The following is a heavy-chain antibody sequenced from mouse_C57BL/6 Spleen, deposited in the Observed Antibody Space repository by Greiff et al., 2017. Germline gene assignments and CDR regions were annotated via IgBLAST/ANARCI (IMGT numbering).Heavy chain of an antibody. D-gene: IGHD2-4*01. CDR3: TTYDYGDY. V-gene: IGHV1-15*01. CDR1: GYTFTDYE. CDR2: FDPETGGT. J-gene: IGHJ2*01. Sequence: QVQLQQSGAELVRPGASVTLSCKASGYTFTDYEMHWVKQTPVHGLEWIGAFDPETGGTASNQKFKGKAILTADKSSSTAYMELRSLTYEDSAVYYCTTYDYGDYWGQGTTLTVSS.